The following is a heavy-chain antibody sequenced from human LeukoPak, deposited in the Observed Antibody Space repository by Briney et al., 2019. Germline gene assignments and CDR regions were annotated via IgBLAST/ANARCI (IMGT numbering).Heavy chain of an antibody. CDR2: INHSGST. D-gene: IGHD2-2*01. CDR3: ATRYCSSTSCYSPP. CDR1: GGSFSGYY. V-gene: IGHV4-34*01. Sequence: SETLSLTCGVYGGSFSGYYWSWIRRPPGKGLEWIGEINHSGSTNYNPSLKSRVTISVDTSKNQFSLKLSSVTAADTAVYYCATRYCSSTSCYSPPWGQGTLVTVSS. J-gene: IGHJ5*02.